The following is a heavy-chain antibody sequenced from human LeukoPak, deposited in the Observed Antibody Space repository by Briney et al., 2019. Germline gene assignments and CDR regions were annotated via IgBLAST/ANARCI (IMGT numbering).Heavy chain of an antibody. D-gene: IGHD6-13*01. Sequence: GGSLRLSCAASGFTFSSYSMNWVRQAPGKGLEWVSYISSSSSSTIYYADSVEGRFTISRDNSKNTLYLQMNSLRAEDTAVYYCAREQQLTLAGDYWGQGTLVTVSS. J-gene: IGHJ4*02. CDR3: AREQQLTLAGDY. CDR2: ISSSSSSTI. V-gene: IGHV3-48*01. CDR1: GFTFSSYS.